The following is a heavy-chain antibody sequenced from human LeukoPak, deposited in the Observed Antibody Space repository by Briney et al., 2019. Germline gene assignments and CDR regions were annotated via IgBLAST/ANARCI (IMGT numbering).Heavy chain of an antibody. CDR1: GFTFSSYG. D-gene: IGHD6-13*01. J-gene: IGHJ5*02. CDR3: ARVGSSSWYGSVGWFDP. V-gene: IGHV3-74*01. Sequence: GGSLRLSCAASGFTFSSYGMHWVRQAPGKGLVWVSRINSDGSSTSYADSVKGRFTISRDNAKNTLYLQMNSLRAEDTAVYYCARVGSSSWYGSVGWFDPWGQGTLVTVSS. CDR2: INSDGSST.